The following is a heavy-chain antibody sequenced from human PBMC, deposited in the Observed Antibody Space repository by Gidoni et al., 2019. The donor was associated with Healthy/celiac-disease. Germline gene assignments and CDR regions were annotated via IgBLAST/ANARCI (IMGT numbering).Heavy chain of an antibody. D-gene: IGHD2-2*01. V-gene: IGHV4-39*01. CDR2: IYYSGST. CDR1: GGSLSSSSYY. Sequence: QLQLQESGPGLVKPSETLSLTCTVSGGSLSSSSYYWGWIRQPPGKGLEWIGSIYYSGSTYYNPSLKSRVTISVDTSKNQFSLKLSSVTAADTAVYYCASQDIVVVPAAIGGWFDPWGQGTLVTVSS. J-gene: IGHJ5*02. CDR3: ASQDIVVVPAAIGGWFDP.